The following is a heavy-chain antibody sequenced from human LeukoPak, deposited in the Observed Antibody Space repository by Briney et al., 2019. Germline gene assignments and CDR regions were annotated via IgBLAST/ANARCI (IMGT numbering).Heavy chain of an antibody. V-gene: IGHV3-30-3*01. CDR2: ISYDGSNK. J-gene: IGHJ6*03. Sequence: PPGRSLRLSCAASGFTFSSYAMHWVRQAPGKGLEWVAVISYDGSNKYYADSVKGRFTISRDKSKNTLYLQMNSLRAEDTAVYYCARDRHTAMVYYYYYMDVWGTGTTVTVSS. D-gene: IGHD5-18*01. CDR3: ARDRHTAMVYYYYYMDV. CDR1: GFTFSSYA.